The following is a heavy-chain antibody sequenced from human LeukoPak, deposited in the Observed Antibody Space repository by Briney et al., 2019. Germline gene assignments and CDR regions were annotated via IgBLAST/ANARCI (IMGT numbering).Heavy chain of an antibody. D-gene: IGHD3-3*01. J-gene: IGHJ4*02. CDR2: ISYDGSNK. CDR1: GFTFSSYA. CDR3: ARSEGVVLPFVY. V-gene: IGHV3-30*04. Sequence: GGSLRLSRAASGFTFSSYAMHWVRQAPGKGLEWVAVISYDGSNKYYADSVKGRFTISRDNSKNTLYLQMNSLRAEDTGVYYCARSEGVVLPFVYWGEGNLVTVSS.